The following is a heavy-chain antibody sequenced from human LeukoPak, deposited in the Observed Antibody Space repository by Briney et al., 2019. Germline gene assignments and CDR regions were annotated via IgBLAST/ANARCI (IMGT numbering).Heavy chain of an antibody. J-gene: IGHJ4*02. CDR1: GFTFSSYA. CDR3: AKRDSSGYYYFDY. Sequence: GGSLRLSCAASGFTFSSYAVSWVRQAPGEGLEWVSAIGGSGGTTYYADSVKGRFTISRDNSKNTLYLQMNSLRAEDTAVYYCAKRDSSGYYYFDYWGQGSLVTVSS. D-gene: IGHD3-22*01. CDR2: IGGSGGTT. V-gene: IGHV3-23*01.